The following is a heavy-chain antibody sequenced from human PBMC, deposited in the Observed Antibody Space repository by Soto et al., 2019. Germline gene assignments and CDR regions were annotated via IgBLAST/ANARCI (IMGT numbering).Heavy chain of an antibody. J-gene: IGHJ4*02. D-gene: IGHD4-17*01. CDR2: IKSKTDGGTT. CDR1: GFTFSNAW. Sequence: TGGSLRLSCAASGFTFSNAWMSWVRQAPGKGLEWVGRIKSKTDGGTTDYAAPVKGRFTISRDDSKNTLYLQMNSLKTEDTAVYYCTTLARTTVTTSIFWGQGTLVTVSS. CDR3: TTLARTTVTTSIF. V-gene: IGHV3-15*01.